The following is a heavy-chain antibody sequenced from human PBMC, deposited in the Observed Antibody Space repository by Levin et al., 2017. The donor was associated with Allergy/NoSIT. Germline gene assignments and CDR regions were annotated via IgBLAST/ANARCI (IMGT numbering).Heavy chain of an antibody. J-gene: IGHJ4*02. CDR1: GGSISSSSYY. D-gene: IGHD1-14*01. Sequence: PSETLSLTCTVSGGSISSSSYYWGWIRQPPGKGLEWIGSIYYSGSTYYNPSLKSRVTISVDTSKNQFSLKLSSVTAADTAVYYCARAPIPRSPFDYWGQGTLVTVSS. V-gene: IGHV4-39*01. CDR2: IYYSGST. CDR3: ARAPIPRSPFDY.